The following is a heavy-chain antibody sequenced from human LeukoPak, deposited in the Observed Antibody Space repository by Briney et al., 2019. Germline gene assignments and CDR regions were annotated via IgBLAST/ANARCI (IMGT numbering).Heavy chain of an antibody. Sequence: GGSLRLSCAASGFTFSSYSMTWVRQAPGKGLEWVSYISSSSSTIYYADSVKGRFTISRDNAKNSLYLQMNSLRAEDMAVYYCVTTWGAHYWYFDLWGRGALVTVSS. J-gene: IGHJ2*01. CDR1: GFTFSSYS. CDR3: VTTWGAHYWYFDL. D-gene: IGHD1-26*01. V-gene: IGHV3-48*04. CDR2: ISSSSSTI.